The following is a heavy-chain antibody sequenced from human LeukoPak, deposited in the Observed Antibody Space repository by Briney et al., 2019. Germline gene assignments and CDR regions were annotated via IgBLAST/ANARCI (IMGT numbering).Heavy chain of an antibody. D-gene: IGHD3-22*01. CDR2: IYSGGST. CDR3: ARGDYYDSSGYYYFDY. CDR1: GFTVSSNY. V-gene: IGHV3-66*01. J-gene: IGHJ4*02. Sequence: GGSLRLSCAASGFTVSSNYMSWVRQAPGKGLEWVSLIYSGGSTYYADSVKGRFTISRDNSKNTLYLQMNSLRAEDTAVYHCARGDYYDSSGYYYFDYWGQGTLVTVSS.